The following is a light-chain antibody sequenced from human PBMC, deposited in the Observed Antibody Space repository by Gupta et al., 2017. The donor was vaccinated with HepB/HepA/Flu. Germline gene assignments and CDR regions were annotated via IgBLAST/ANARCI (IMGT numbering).Light chain of an antibody. Sequence: QSALTQPASVSGSPGQSITISCTGTNSDVGAYNFVSWYQQHPGKSPKLMIFDVTNRPSGVSNRFSGSKSGNTASLTISGLQAADEADYYCSSYTGITVIFGGGTKVTVL. CDR3: SSYTGITVI. CDR2: DVT. CDR1: NSDVGAYNF. V-gene: IGLV2-14*03. J-gene: IGLJ2*01.